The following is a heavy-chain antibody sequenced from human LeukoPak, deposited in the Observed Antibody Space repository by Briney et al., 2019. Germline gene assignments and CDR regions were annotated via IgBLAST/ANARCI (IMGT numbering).Heavy chain of an antibody. V-gene: IGHV3-30*03. CDR3: ARLGIVVPDY. Sequence: GGSLRLSCAASGFTFSSYGMHWVRQAPGKGLEWVAVISYDGSNKYYADSVKGRFTNSRDNSKNTLYLQMNSLRAEDTAVYYCARLGIVVPDYWGQGTLVTVSS. CDR2: ISYDGSNK. CDR1: GFTFSSYG. D-gene: IGHD2-2*01. J-gene: IGHJ4*02.